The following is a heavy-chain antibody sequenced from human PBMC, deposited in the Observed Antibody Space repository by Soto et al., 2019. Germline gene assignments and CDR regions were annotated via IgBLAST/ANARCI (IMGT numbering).Heavy chain of an antibody. CDR2: IIPIFGTA. D-gene: IGHD5-18*01. Sequence: SVKVSCKASGGTFSSYAISWVRQAPGQGLEWMGGIIPIFGTANYAQKFQGRVTITADESTSTAYMELSSLRSEDTAVYYCARYFQEGYGGGMDVWGQGTTVTVSS. V-gene: IGHV1-69*13. CDR1: GGTFSSYA. J-gene: IGHJ6*02. CDR3: ARYFQEGYGGGMDV.